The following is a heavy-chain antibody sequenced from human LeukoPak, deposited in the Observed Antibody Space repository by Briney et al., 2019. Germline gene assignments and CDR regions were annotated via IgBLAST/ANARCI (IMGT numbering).Heavy chain of an antibody. V-gene: IGHV3-74*01. D-gene: IGHD1-26*01. J-gene: IGHJ4*02. Sequence: GGSLRLSCAASGFTFSTYWMHWVRQAPGKGLVWVSRINSDGKSTLSADSVKGRFTISRDNSKNTLYLQMNSLRAEDTAVYYCAGEMGASVFDYWGQGTLVTVSS. CDR3: AGEMGASVFDY. CDR2: INSDGKST. CDR1: GFTFSTYW.